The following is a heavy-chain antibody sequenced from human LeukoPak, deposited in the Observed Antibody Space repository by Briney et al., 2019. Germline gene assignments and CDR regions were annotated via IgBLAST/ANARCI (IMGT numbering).Heavy chain of an antibody. D-gene: IGHD6-6*01. J-gene: IGHJ4*02. Sequence: GGSLRLSCAASGFTFSGDCMSLILQAPGKGLEWVSRISSSGSMKWDTESVKGRFTISRDNTKNSLYLQMNSLRVDDTAVYYCARDPDTSSKVDYWGQGTLVTVSS. CDR3: ARDPDTSSKVDY. V-gene: IGHV3-11*01. CDR1: GFTFSGDC. CDR2: ISSSGSMK.